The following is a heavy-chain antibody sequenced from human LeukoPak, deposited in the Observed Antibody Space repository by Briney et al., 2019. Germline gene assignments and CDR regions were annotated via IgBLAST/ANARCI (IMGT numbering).Heavy chain of an antibody. Sequence: GGSLRLSCAASGFTFSSYAMHWVRQAPGRGLDWVAVISYDGSNKYYADSVKGRFTISRDNSKNTLYLQMNSLRAEDTAVYYCARDHAVYYYGSGSYSALWGQGTLVTVSS. V-gene: IGHV3-30*04. CDR3: ARDHAVYYYGSGSYSAL. CDR1: GFTFSSYA. J-gene: IGHJ1*01. CDR2: ISYDGSNK. D-gene: IGHD3-10*01.